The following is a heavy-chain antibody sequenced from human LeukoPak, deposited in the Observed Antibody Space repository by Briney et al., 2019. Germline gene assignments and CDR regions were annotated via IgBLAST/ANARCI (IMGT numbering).Heavy chain of an antibody. J-gene: IGHJ6*03. D-gene: IGHD1-1*01. CDR2: IWYDGSNK. Sequence: PGGSLRLSCAASGFTFSSYGMHWVRQAPGKGLEGVAVIWYDGSNKYYADSVKGRFTISRDNSQNTLYLQVNSLRAEDTAVYYCAKGNGGYYYYLDVWGKGTTVTVSS. CDR3: AKGNGGYYYYLDV. CDR1: GFTFSSYG. V-gene: IGHV3-33*06.